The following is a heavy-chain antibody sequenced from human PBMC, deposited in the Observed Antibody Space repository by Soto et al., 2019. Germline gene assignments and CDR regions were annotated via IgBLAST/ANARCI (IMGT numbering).Heavy chain of an antibody. Sequence: SVKVSCKASGGTFSSYAISWVRQAPGQGLEWMGGIIPIFGTANYAQKFQGRVTITADESTSTAYMELSSLRSEDTAVYYCASKGIIAAAGDYYYGMDVWGQGTTVTVSS. CDR2: IIPIFGTA. J-gene: IGHJ6*02. CDR3: ASKGIIAAAGDYYYGMDV. D-gene: IGHD6-13*01. CDR1: GGTFSSYA. V-gene: IGHV1-69*13.